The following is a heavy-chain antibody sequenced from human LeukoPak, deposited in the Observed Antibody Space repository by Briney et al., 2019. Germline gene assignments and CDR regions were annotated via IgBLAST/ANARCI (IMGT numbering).Heavy chain of an antibody. CDR3: AKDLGSWFGGLGFDY. V-gene: IGHV3-23*01. D-gene: IGHD2-15*01. J-gene: IGHJ4*02. CDR1: GFIFSSYA. Sequence: GGSLRLSCAASGFIFSSYAMSWVRQAPGKGLEWVSFISGSGGSTHYADSVKGRFTISRDNSKNTLFVQMNSLRAEDTAVYYCAKDLGSWFGGLGFDYWGQGTLVTVSS. CDR2: ISGSGGST.